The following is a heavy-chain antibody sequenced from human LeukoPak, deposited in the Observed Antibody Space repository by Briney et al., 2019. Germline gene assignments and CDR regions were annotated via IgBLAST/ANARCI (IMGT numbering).Heavy chain of an antibody. J-gene: IGHJ4*02. V-gene: IGHV3-30-3*01. CDR2: ISYDGSNK. D-gene: IGHD6-19*01. Sequence: GRSLRLSCAASGFTFSSYAMHWVRQAPGKGLEWVAVISYDGSNKYYADSVKGRFTISRDNSKSTLYLQMNSLRAEDTAVYYCARDPSRSGWYRHDYWGQGTLVTVSS. CDR3: ARDPSRSGWYRHDY. CDR1: GFTFSSYA.